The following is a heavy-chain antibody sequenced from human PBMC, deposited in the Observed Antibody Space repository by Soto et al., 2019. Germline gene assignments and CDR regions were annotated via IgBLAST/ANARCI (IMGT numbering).Heavy chain of an antibody. J-gene: IGHJ4*02. CDR1: GYTFTSYD. V-gene: IGHV1-8*01. CDR2: MNPNSGNT. Sequence: QVQLVQSGAEVKKPGASVKVSCKASGYTFTSYDINWVRQATGQGLEWMGWMNPNSGNTGYAQKFQGRVTMTRTTSVSTAYMELSSLRSEDMAVYYFAWEDYDDSSGAGYWGKGTRVTVSA. D-gene: IGHD3-22*01. CDR3: AWEDYDDSSGAGY.